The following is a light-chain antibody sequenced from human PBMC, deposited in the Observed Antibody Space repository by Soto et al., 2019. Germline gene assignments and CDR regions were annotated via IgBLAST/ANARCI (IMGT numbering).Light chain of an antibody. CDR3: SSYTSTNTSVV. Sequence: QSALTQPASVSGSPGQSITISCTGTSSDVGGCNCVSWCQQHPGKAPKLMIYDVSNRPSGVSDRFSGTKSGNMASLTISGLQAEDEADFYCSSYTSTNTSVVFGGGTKLTVL. V-gene: IGLV2-14*03. CDR1: SSDVGGCNC. J-gene: IGLJ2*01. CDR2: DVS.